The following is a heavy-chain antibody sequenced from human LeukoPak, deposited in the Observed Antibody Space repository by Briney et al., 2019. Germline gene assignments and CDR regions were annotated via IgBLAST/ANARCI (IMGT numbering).Heavy chain of an antibody. CDR2: INPNSGGT. CDR3: ARGVLYSSGWYHFDYYYYYMDV. CDR1: GYTFTGYY. J-gene: IGHJ6*03. V-gene: IGHV1-2*02. D-gene: IGHD6-19*01. Sequence: ASVKVSCKASGYTFTGYYMHWVRQAPGQGLEWMGWINPNSGGTNYAQKFQGRVTMTRDTSISTAYMELSRLRSDDTAVYYCARGVLYSSGWYHFDYYYYYMDVWGKGTTVTVSS.